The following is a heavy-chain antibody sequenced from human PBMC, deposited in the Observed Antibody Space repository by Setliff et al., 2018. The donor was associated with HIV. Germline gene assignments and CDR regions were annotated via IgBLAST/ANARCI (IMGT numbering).Heavy chain of an antibody. CDR1: GGSISSSTNY. D-gene: IGHD5-18*01. Sequence: PSETLSLTCTVSGGSISSSTNYWGWIRQPPGKGLEWIGTIYYSGSTYYNPSLKSRLTISVDTSKNQFSLKLSSVTAADTTVYYCARRDGYSYGFYFDYWGQGTLVTVSS. J-gene: IGHJ4*02. CDR2: IYYSGST. V-gene: IGHV4-39*01. CDR3: ARRDGYSYGFYFDY.